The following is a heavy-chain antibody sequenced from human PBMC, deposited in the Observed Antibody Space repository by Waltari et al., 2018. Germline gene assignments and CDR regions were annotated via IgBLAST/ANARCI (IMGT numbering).Heavy chain of an antibody. CDR2: IYYSGST. Sequence: QLQLQESGPGLVKPSETLSLTCTVSGGSISSSSYYWGWIRQPPGKGLEWIGSIYYSGSTYYNPSLKSRVTISVDTSKNQFSLKLSSVTAADTAVYYCEGGEGLVYFDYWGQGTLVTVSS. V-gene: IGHV4-39*07. D-gene: IGHD1-26*01. CDR1: GGSISSSSYY. J-gene: IGHJ4*02. CDR3: EGGEGLVYFDY.